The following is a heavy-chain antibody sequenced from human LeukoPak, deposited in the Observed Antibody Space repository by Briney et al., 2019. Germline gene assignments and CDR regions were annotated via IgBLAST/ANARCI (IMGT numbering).Heavy chain of an antibody. CDR3: AREGYSSGWHPGGMDV. CDR2: IKQDGSEK. D-gene: IGHD6-19*01. Sequence: GGSLRLSCAASGFTFSSYWMSWVRQAPGKGLEWVANIKQDGSEKYYVDSVKGRFTISRDNAKNSLYLQMNSLRAEDTAVYYCAREGYSSGWHPGGMDVWGQGTTVTVSS. V-gene: IGHV3-7*03. CDR1: GFTFSSYW. J-gene: IGHJ6*02.